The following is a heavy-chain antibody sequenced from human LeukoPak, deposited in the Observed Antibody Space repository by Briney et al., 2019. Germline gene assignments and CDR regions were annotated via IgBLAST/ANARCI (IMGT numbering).Heavy chain of an antibody. CDR2: MNSDGSTT. V-gene: IGHV3-74*01. CDR3: ATAGNYRFDN. J-gene: IGHJ4*02. Sequence: PGGSLRLSCAASGFTFSTTWLHWVRQTPGEGLVWVSRMNSDGSTTNYADSVKGRFTISRDNAKSTLYLQMNNLRVEETAVYYCATAGNYRFDNWGQGTLVTVSP. CDR1: GFTFSTTW. D-gene: IGHD1-7*01.